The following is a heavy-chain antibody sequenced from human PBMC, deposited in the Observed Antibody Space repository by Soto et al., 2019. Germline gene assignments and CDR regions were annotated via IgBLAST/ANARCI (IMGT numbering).Heavy chain of an antibody. CDR3: AREYSSGWYSDYFDY. D-gene: IGHD6-19*01. CDR1: GFTFSSYA. CDR2: ISGSGSNK. Sequence: GGSLRLSCAASGFTFSSYAMSWVRQAPGKGLEWVSAISGSGSNKYYADSVKGRFTISRDNSKNTLYLQMNSLRAEDTAVYYCAREYSSGWYSDYFDYWGQGTRVTVSS. V-gene: IGHV3-23*01. J-gene: IGHJ4*02.